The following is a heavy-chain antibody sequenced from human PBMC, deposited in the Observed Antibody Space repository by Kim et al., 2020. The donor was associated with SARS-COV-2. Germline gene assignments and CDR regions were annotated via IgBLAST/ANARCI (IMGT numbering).Heavy chain of an antibody. J-gene: IGHJ4*02. CDR1: GGSISSYY. CDR3: ARAAIFGTWDY. V-gene: IGHV4-59*01. D-gene: IGHD3-3*01. Sequence: SETLSLTCTVSGGSISSYYWSWIRQPPGKGLEWIGYIYYSGSTNYNPSLKSRVTISVDTSKNQFSLKLSSVTAADTAVYYCARAAIFGTWDYWGQGTLVTFSS. CDR2: IYYSGST.